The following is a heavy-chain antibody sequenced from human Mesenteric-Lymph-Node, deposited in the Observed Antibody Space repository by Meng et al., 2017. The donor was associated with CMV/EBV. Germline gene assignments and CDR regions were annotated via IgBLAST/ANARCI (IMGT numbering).Heavy chain of an antibody. J-gene: IGHJ4*02. CDR1: GYTFTSYG. V-gene: IGHV1-2*02. Sequence: ASVKVSCKASGYTFTSYGISWVRQAPGQGLEWMGWINPNSGGTNYAQKFQGRVTMTRDTSISTAYMELSRLRSDDTAVYYCARDQGGAGTIFGVENWGQGTLVTVSS. CDR3: ARDQGGAGTIFGVEN. CDR2: INPNSGGT. D-gene: IGHD3-3*01.